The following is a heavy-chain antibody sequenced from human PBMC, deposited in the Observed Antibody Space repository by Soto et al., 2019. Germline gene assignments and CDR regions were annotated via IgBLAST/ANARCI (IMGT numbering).Heavy chain of an antibody. D-gene: IGHD6-13*01. CDR2: INPNSGGK. CDR3: ARDSSRGLDY. CDR1: GYTFTGYY. Sequence: ASVKKKNKDSGYTFTGYYMHWVRQAPGQGLEWMGWINPNSGGKHYAQKFQGWDTMTRDTSISTAYMELSRLRSDDTAVYYCARDSSRGLDYWGQGTLVTVS. J-gene: IGHJ4*02. V-gene: IGHV1-2*04.